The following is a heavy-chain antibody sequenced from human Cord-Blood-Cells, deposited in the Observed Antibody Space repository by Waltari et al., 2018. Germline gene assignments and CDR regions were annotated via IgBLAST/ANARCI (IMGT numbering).Heavy chain of an antibody. J-gene: IGHJ3*02. Sequence: QVQLVESGGGVVQPGRSLRLPCAASGFTFSSYSMHWVRQAPGKGLEWVAVISYDGSNKYYADSVKGRFTISRDNSKNTLYLQMNSLRAEDTAVYYCARQVSTNDAFDIWGQGTMVTVSS. V-gene: IGHV3-30*04. CDR3: ARQVSTNDAFDI. CDR2: ISYDGSNK. CDR1: GFTFSSYS.